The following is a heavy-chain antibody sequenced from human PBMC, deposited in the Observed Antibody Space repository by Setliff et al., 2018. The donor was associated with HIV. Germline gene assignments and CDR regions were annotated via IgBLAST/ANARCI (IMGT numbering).Heavy chain of an antibody. CDR1: GDSISNYY. Sequence: PSETLSLTCTVSGDSISNYYWSWVRQPPGKGLEWIGRIYTSGSTNYNPSLKSRVTISVDTSKNQFSLKLSSVTAADTAVYYCARRIQLRDSSGRSCWTFDIWGQGTMVTVSS. V-gene: IGHV4-4*08. CDR2: IYTSGST. D-gene: IGHD2-15*01. CDR3: ARRIQLRDSSGRSCWTFDI. J-gene: IGHJ3*02.